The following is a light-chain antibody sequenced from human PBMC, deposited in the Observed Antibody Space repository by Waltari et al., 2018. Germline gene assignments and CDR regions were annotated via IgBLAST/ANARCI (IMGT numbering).Light chain of an antibody. CDR1: QSVITN. V-gene: IGKV3-15*01. Sequence: EIVMTQSPATLSVSPGERATLSCKASQSVITNLAWYQQKTGQPPRLLIYGASARATGIPDRFSGSGFGTEFTLAISSLQSEDSAIYYCQQYHNWPRVFGQGTKVEIK. J-gene: IGKJ1*01. CDR3: QQYHNWPRV. CDR2: GAS.